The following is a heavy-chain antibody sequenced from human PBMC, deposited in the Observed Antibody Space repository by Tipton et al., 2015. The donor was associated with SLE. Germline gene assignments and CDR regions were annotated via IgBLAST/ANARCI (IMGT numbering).Heavy chain of an antibody. Sequence: GLVKPSETLSLTCSVSGAFIISHHWSWIRQPPGKGLEWIGYINYNGDTNYNPSLKRRVAISIDTSRKQFSLKLTSVTAADTAVYYCARGRNSWNNEAFHIWGQGTMVTVSS. V-gene: IGHV4-59*11. D-gene: IGHD1/OR15-1a*01. CDR3: ARGRNSWNNEAFHI. J-gene: IGHJ3*02. CDR2: INYNGDT. CDR1: GAFIISHH.